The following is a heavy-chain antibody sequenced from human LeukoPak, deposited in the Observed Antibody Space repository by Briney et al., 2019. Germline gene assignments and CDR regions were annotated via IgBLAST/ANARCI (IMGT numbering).Heavy chain of an antibody. CDR1: GFTVSSNY. CDR2: IYSGGST. Sequence: QTGGSLRLSCAASGFTVSSNYMSWVRQAPGKGLEWVSVIYSGGSTYYADSVEGRFTISRDNSKNTLYLQMNSLRAEDTAVYYCAREGVMAYYGMDVWGQGTTVTVSS. J-gene: IGHJ6*02. V-gene: IGHV3-66*01. CDR3: AREGVMAYYGMDV. D-gene: IGHD3-16*01.